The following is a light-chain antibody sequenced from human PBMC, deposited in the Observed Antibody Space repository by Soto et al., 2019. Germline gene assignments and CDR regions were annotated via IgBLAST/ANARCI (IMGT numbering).Light chain of an antibody. CDR1: SNDVGAYNF. CDR2: EVN. CDR3: SAYGGSNNLL. J-gene: IGLJ2*01. V-gene: IGLV2-8*01. Sequence: QSALTQPPSASGSPGQSVTISCTGTSNDVGAYNFISWYQQHPGKAPKLMIYEVNKRPSGVPDRFSGSKSGNTASLTVSGLQAEAEADYYCSAYGGSNNLLFGGGTKLTVL.